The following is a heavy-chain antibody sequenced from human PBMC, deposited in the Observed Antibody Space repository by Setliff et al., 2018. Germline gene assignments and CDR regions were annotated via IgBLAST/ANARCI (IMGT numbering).Heavy chain of an antibody. CDR1: GFTFSGHW. CDR3: ARDLIRGAPNWFDP. V-gene: IGHV3-74*01. D-gene: IGHD3-10*01. J-gene: IGHJ5*02. CDR2: IKTDGGYT. Sequence: PGGSLRLSCAASGFTFSGHWMHWVRQAPGKGLVWVSRIKTDGGYTNYADSVKGRFTISRDNAKNTLYLQMNSLRAEDTAVYYCARDLIRGAPNWFDPWGQGTLVTVSS.